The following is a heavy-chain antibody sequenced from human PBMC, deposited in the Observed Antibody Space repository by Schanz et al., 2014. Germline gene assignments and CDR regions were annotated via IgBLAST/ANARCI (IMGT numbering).Heavy chain of an antibody. V-gene: IGHV3-23*01. CDR3: TTVERSTSFEVVPYYYYYMDV. D-gene: IGHD3-3*01. CDR1: GFTFTTYA. Sequence: EVQLLESGGGLVQPGGSLRLSCAASGFTFTTYAMTWVRQAPGKGLEWVSGISGSGGSTYDADSVKARFTISRDNTKNTLYLQRNSLKNEDTAVYYCTTVERSTSFEVVPYYYYYMDVWGKGTTVTVSS. J-gene: IGHJ6*03. CDR2: ISGSGGST.